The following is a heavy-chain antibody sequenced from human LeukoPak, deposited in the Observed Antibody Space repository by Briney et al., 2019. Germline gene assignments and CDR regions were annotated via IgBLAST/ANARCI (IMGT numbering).Heavy chain of an antibody. CDR3: ARHDRRGFYFFRALDI. CDR1: GGSISSSSHY. D-gene: IGHD3-3*01. V-gene: IGHV4-39*01. Sequence: SSETLSLTCTVSGGSISSSSHYWGWIRQPPGKGLEGIGSMYYSGGTYDNASLKSRVTISVDTSKNQFSLKLSSLTAADTAIYYCARHDRRGFYFFRALDIGGQGTTVTVSS. J-gene: IGHJ3*02. CDR2: MYYSGGT.